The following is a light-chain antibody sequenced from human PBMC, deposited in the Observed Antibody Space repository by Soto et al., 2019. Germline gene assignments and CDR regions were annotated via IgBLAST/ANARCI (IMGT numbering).Light chain of an antibody. CDR3: QQYNNWPPGRT. CDR2: GAS. CDR1: QSVSSN. V-gene: IGKV3-15*01. Sequence: EIVMTQSPATLSVSPGERATLSCRASQSVSSNLAWYQQKPGQAPRLLIYGASTRATGIPARFSGSGSGTEFTHTISSLQSEDFAVYYCQQYNNWPPGRTFGQGTKVEIK. J-gene: IGKJ1*01.